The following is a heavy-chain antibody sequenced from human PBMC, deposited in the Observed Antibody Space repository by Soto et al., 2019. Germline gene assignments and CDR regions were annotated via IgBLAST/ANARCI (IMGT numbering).Heavy chain of an antibody. CDR1: GFTFSSYA. CDR2: ISGSGGST. V-gene: IGHV3-23*01. J-gene: IGHJ4*02. CDR3: AKWAWDIVVVPAAMLDY. Sequence: GGSLRLSCAASGFTFSSYAMSWVRQAPGKGLEWVSAISGSGGSTYYADSVKGRFTISRDNSKNTLYLQMNSLRAEDTAVYYCAKWAWDIVVVPAAMLDYWGQGTLVTVSS. D-gene: IGHD2-2*01.